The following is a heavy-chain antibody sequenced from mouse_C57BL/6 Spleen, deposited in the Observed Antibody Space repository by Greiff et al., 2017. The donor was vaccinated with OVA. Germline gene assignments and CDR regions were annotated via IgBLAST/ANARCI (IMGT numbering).Heavy chain of an antibody. CDR2: LPPNSGST. V-gene: IGHV1-64*01. J-gene: IGHJ4*01. CDR1: GFTFTSYW. D-gene: IGHD2-2*01. Sequence: VQLQQPGAALVKPGASVKLSCQASGFTFTSYWMHWVKPRPGQGLEWIGILPPNSGSTNYTEKFKSKATLTVDKSSSTAYMQLRSLTSEDSAVYYCERGDGYEDAMDYWGQGTSVTVAS. CDR3: ERGDGYEDAMDY.